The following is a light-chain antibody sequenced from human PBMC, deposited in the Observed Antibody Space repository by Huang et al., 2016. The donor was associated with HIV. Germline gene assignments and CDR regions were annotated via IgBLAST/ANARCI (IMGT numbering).Light chain of an antibody. CDR1: QSVSSSY. J-gene: IGKJ2*01. CDR2: GAS. Sequence: EIVLTQSPGTLSLSPGERATLSCRASQSVSSSYLAWYQQKPAQAPRLLIYGASSRATGIPDRFSGIGSGTDFTLTISGLEPEDFAVYYCQQYGSSPPYTFGQGTKLEIK. CDR3: QQYGSSPPYT. V-gene: IGKV3-20*01.